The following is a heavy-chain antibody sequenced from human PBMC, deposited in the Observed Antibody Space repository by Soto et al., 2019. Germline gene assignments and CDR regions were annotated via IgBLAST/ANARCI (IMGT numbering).Heavy chain of an antibody. Sequence: SETLSLTCTVSGGSISSYYWSWIRQPPGKGLEWIGYIYYSGSTNYNPPLKSRVTISVDTSKNQFSLKLSSVTAADTAVYYCARLSRSRVYYFDYWGQGTLVTVSS. CDR3: ARLSRSRVYYFDY. CDR1: GGSISSYY. J-gene: IGHJ4*02. CDR2: IYYSGST. V-gene: IGHV4-59*08.